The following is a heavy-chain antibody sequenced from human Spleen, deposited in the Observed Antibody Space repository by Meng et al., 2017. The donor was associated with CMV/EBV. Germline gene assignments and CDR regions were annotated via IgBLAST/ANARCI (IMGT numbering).Heavy chain of an antibody. D-gene: IGHD1-26*01. CDR3: ARDYGRIVGATIYYFDY. V-gene: IGHV1-2*02. CDR1: GYTFTAYY. Sequence: VSVKVSCKASGYTFTAYYMHWVRRAPGHGLEWMGWINPNSGGIHYAQKFQGRVSMTRDTSINTAYMELTRLRSDDTAVYFCARDYGRIVGATIYYFDYWGQGTLVTVSS. CDR2: INPNSGGI. J-gene: IGHJ4*02.